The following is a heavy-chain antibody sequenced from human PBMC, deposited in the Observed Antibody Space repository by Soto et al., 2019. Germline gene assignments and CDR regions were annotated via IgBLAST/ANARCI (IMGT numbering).Heavy chain of an antibody. V-gene: IGHV4-59*01. D-gene: IGHD3-22*01. CDR3: ATDPESSGMMGWFDT. J-gene: IGHJ5*02. CDR1: GGSISSYY. CDR2: IYNTGST. Sequence: PSETLSLTCTVSGGSISSYYWSWIRQPPGKGLEWIGYIYNTGSTNYNPSLKSRLTISVDTSKNQFSLKLTSVTAADTAVYYCATDPESSGMMGWFDTWGQGTLVTAPQ.